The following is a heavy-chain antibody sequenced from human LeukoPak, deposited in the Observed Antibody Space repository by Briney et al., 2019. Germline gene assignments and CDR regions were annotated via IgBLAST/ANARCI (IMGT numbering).Heavy chain of an antibody. CDR1: GYSFISYW. CDR3: ARPVGDYDILTGYLDY. CDR2: IYPGDSGT. V-gene: IGHV5-51*01. D-gene: IGHD3-9*01. J-gene: IGHJ4*02. Sequence: GESLKISCKGSGYSFISYWIGWVRQMPGKGLEWMGIIYPGDSGTRYSPSFQGQVTISADKSINTAYLQWSSLKASDTAMYYCARPVGDYDILTGYLDYWGQGTLVTVSS.